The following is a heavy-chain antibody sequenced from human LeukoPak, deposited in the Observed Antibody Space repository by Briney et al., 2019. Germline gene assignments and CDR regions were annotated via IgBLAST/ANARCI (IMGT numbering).Heavy chain of an antibody. Sequence: GGSLRLSCAASGFTFSSYSMNWVRQAPGKGLEWVAFIRYDGSNKYYADSVKGRFTISRDNSKNTLYLQMNSLRAEDTAVYYCAKEDIVGPGSLDYWGQRTLVTVSS. V-gene: IGHV3-30*02. CDR3: AKEDIVGPGSLDY. D-gene: IGHD5-12*01. CDR2: IRYDGSNK. CDR1: GFTFSSYS. J-gene: IGHJ4*02.